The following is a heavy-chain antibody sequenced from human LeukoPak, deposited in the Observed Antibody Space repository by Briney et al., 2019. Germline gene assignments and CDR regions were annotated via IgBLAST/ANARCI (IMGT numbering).Heavy chain of an antibody. CDR1: GFIFSNNI. CDR3: AKDPPHSDRSIYSDNS. D-gene: IGHD3-22*01. Sequence: GGSLRLSYAASGFIFSNNIMNWVRQAPGKGLEWVSVSADGGDIYYADSVNGRFTISRDNSKNTLHLQMDSLRAEDTAVYYCAKDPPHSDRSIYSDNSWGQGTLVTVSS. V-gene: IGHV3-23*01. CDR2: SADGGDI. J-gene: IGHJ4*02.